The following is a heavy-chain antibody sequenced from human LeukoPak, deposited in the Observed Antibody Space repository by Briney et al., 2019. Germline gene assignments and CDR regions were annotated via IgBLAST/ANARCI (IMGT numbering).Heavy chain of an antibody. V-gene: IGHV1-69*06. CDR1: GGTFSSYA. Sequence: SVKVSCKASGGTFSSYAISWVRQAPGQGLEWMGGIIPIFGTANYAQKFKGRVTITADKSTSTAYMELSSLRSEDTAVYYCARSRVVTAYDAFDIWGQGTMVTVSS. CDR2: IIPIFGTA. CDR3: ARSRVVTAYDAFDI. D-gene: IGHD2-21*02. J-gene: IGHJ3*02.